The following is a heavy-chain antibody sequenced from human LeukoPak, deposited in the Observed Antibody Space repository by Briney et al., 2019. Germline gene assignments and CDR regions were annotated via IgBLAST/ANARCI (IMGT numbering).Heavy chain of an antibody. CDR3: ARGGVITMIVVVEAFDI. CDR1: GGTFSSYA. CDR2: INPSGGST. J-gene: IGHJ3*02. V-gene: IGHV1-46*01. Sequence: APVKVSFKASGGTFSSYAISWVRQAPGQGLEWMGIINPSGGSTSYAQKFQGRVTMTRDTSTSTVYMELSSLRSEDTAVYYCARGGVITMIVVVEAFDIWGQGTMVTVSS. D-gene: IGHD3-22*01.